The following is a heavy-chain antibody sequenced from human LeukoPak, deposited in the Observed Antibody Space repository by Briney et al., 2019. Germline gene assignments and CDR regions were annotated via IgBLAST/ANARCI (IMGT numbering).Heavy chain of an antibody. Sequence: SETLSLTCTVSGGSISSSSYYWGWIRQPPGKGLEWIGSIYYSGSTYYNPSLKSRVTISVDTSKNQFSLKLSSMTAADTAVYYCARQVAVNDAFDIWGQGTMVTVSS. J-gene: IGHJ3*02. CDR2: IYYSGST. D-gene: IGHD6-19*01. V-gene: IGHV4-39*01. CDR3: ARQVAVNDAFDI. CDR1: GGSISSSSYY.